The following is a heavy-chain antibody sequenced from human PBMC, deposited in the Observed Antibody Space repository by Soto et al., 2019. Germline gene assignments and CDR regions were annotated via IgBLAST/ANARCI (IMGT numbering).Heavy chain of an antibody. Sequence: PSGTLSLTCTVSGGSISCAGYYWTWIRKHPGKGLEWIGYIYYSENTYYNPSLEGRVNISVDMSKNQFSLNLNSVTAADTAVYYCASAGGVTHNTYDYWGQGTLVTVSS. CDR1: GGSISCAGYY. CDR2: IYYSENT. D-gene: IGHD3-16*01. V-gene: IGHV4-31*03. CDR3: ASAGGVTHNTYDY. J-gene: IGHJ4*02.